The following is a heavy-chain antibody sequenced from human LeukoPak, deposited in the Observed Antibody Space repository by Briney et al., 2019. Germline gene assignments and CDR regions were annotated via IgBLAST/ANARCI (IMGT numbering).Heavy chain of an antibody. V-gene: IGHV3-33*01. D-gene: IGHD6-13*01. CDR2: IWYDGSNK. Sequence: ERSLRLSCAASGFTFSSYGMHWVRQAPGKGLEWVAIIWYDGSNKYYADSVKGRFTISRDNSKNTLYLQMNSLRAEDTAVYYCARAESTWYSGLDYWGQGTMVTVSS. CDR1: GFTFSSYG. J-gene: IGHJ4*02. CDR3: ARAESTWYSGLDY.